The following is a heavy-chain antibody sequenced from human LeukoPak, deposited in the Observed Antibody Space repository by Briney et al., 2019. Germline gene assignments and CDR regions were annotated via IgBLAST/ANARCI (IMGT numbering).Heavy chain of an antibody. D-gene: IGHD1-26*01. CDR2: INPTGGST. J-gene: IGHJ5*02. CDR1: GYTFTSYY. CDR3: ARDNSVGDNAWWFDP. V-gene: IGHV1-46*01. Sequence: ASVKVSCKASGYTFTSYYMHWVRQAPGQGLEWMGLINPTGGSTGCAQKFQGRVTMTRDMSTSTDYMELSSLRSEDTAIYYCARDNSVGDNAWWFDPWAREPWSPSPQ.